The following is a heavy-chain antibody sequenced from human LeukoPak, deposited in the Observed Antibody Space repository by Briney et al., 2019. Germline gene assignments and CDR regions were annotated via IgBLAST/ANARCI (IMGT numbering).Heavy chain of an antibody. J-gene: IGHJ4*02. CDR1: SGSITNYYW. CDR3: ARGLWADY. Sequence: PSETLSLTCTVSSGSITNYYWSWVRQPPGKGLEWIGEIYHSGSTNYNPSLKSRVTISVDKSKNQFSLKLSSVTAADTAVYYCARGLWADYWGQGTLVTVSS. CDR2: IYHSGST. V-gene: IGHV4-4*02. D-gene: IGHD3-10*01.